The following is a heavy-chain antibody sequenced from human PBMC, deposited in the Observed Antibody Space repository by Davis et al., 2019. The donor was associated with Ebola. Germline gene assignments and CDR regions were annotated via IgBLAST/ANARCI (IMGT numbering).Heavy chain of an antibody. Sequence: PSETLSLSCAVYGGSFSGYYWSWIRQPPGKGLEWIGEINHSGSTNYNPSLKSRFTISVDTSKNQFSLNLSSVTAADTAVYYCARGARDVLSSSTWYVNYWGQGTLVTVSS. CDR1: GGSFSGYY. V-gene: IGHV4-34*01. J-gene: IGHJ4*02. D-gene: IGHD6-13*01. CDR2: INHSGST. CDR3: ARGARDVLSSSTWYVNY.